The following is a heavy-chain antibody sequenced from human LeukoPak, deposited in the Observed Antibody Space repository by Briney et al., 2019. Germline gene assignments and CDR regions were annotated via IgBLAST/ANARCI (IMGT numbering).Heavy chain of an antibody. CDR2: ISTGSRYI. J-gene: IGHJ5*02. V-gene: IGHV3-21*01. D-gene: IGHD2-2*01. CDR1: GFTFSSYS. Sequence: GGSLGLSCAASGFTFSSYSMTWVRQAPGKGLEWVSSISTGSRYIYYAYSVKGRFTISRDDAKNPLYLQMDYLRAEDTAVYYCARADCSGSTCYLRRSWFDPWGQGTLVTVSS. CDR3: ARADCSGSTCYLRRSWFDP.